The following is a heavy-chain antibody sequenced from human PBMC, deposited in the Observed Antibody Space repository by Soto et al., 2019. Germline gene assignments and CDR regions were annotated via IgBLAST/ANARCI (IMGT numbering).Heavy chain of an antibody. CDR1: GGSISSYY. CDR3: ARGGDYGDFPDY. V-gene: IGHV4-59*01. J-gene: IGHJ4*02. D-gene: IGHD4-17*01. CDR2: IYYSGST. Sequence: QVQLQESGPGLVKPSETLSLTCTVSGGSISSYYWSWIRQPPGKGLEWIGYIYYSGSTNYNPSLKSRVTISVDTSKNQFSLKLSSVTAADTAVYYCARGGDYGDFPDYWGQGTLVTVSS.